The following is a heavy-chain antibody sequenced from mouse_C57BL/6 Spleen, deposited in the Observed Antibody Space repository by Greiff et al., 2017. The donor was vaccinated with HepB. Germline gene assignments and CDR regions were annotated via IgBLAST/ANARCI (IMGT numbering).Heavy chain of an antibody. V-gene: IGHV1-47*01. CDR3: ARRGSYYSNLYYFDD. CDR1: GYTFTTYP. J-gene: IGHJ2*01. D-gene: IGHD2-5*01. CDR2: FHPYNDDT. Sequence: QVQLQQSGAELVKPGASVKMSCKASGYTFTTYPIEWMKQNHGKSLEWIGNFHPYNDDTKYNEKFKGKATLTVEKSSSTAYLELSRLTSDDSAVYYCARRGSYYSNLYYFDDWGQGTTLTVAS.